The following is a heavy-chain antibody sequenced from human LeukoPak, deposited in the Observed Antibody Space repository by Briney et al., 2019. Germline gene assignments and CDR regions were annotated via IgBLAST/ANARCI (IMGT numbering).Heavy chain of an antibody. V-gene: IGHV3-53*01. CDR1: GFTVSSNY. CDR3: ARDQLPYVTVADSTGFDY. J-gene: IGHJ4*02. CDR2: IYSGGGT. D-gene: IGHD6-19*01. Sequence: GGSLRLTCAASGFTVSSNYMSWVRQAPGKGLEWVAVIYSGGGTYYADAVKGRFIISRDKSKNTVYLQMNSLRAEDTAVYYCARDQLPYVTVADSTGFDYWGQGTLVTVSS.